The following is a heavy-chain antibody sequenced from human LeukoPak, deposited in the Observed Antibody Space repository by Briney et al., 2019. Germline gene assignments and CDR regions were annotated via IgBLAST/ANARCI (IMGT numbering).Heavy chain of an antibody. Sequence: QPGGSLRLSCAASRFTFSSYGMHWVRQAPGKGLEWVAFIQYDGSIKLYGDSVKGRFTISRDNAKNSLYLQMNSLRAEDTAVYYCAREISGYCSSTSRCPNWFDPWGRGTLVTVSS. V-gene: IGHV3-30*02. CDR2: IQYDGSIK. J-gene: IGHJ5*02. D-gene: IGHD2-2*01. CDR3: AREISGYCSSTSRCPNWFDP. CDR1: RFTFSSYG.